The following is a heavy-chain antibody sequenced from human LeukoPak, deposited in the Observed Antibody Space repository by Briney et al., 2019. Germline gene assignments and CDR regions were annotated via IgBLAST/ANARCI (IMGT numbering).Heavy chain of an antibody. D-gene: IGHD4-17*01. Sequence: ASVKVSCKASGYTFTSYDINWVRQATGQGLEWMGRMNPNSGNTGYAQKFQGRVTMTRNTSISTAYMELSSLRSEDTAVYYCARAYGDYGYPYYYYGMDVWGQGTTVTVSS. J-gene: IGHJ6*02. CDR3: ARAYGDYGYPYYYYGMDV. CDR1: GYTFTSYD. V-gene: IGHV1-8*01. CDR2: MNPNSGNT.